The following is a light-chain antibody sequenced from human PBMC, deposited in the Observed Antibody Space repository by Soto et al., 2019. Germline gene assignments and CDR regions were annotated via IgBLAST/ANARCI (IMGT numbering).Light chain of an antibody. V-gene: IGKV3-20*01. Sequence: IVLMQSPGTLSFSPVEIATRSSRASQSVSSSYLAWYQQKPGQARRLLIDGASSRATSIPDLFSGSGSGTDFTLTISRLEPEVFAVYYCQQYGSSPLTFGQGTKVDIK. J-gene: IGKJ1*01. CDR2: GAS. CDR3: QQYGSSPLT. CDR1: QSVSSSY.